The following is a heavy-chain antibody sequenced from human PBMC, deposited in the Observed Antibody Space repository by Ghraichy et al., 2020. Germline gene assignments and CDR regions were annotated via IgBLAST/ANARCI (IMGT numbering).Heavy chain of an antibody. J-gene: IGHJ4*02. CDR3: VRRLWGESSW. CDR1: GFTLSNYW. Sequence: GGSLRLSCAASGFTLSNYWMHWVRQAPGKGLVWVSHINSDGSTTDYADSVKGRFTISRDNAKNTLYLQMNSLRVEDTAVYYCVRRLWGESSWWGQGTLVTVSS. CDR2: INSDGSTT. V-gene: IGHV3-74*01. D-gene: IGHD3-16*01.